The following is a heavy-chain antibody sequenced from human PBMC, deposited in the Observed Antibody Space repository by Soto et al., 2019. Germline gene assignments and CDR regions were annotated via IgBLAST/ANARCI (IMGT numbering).Heavy chain of an antibody. CDR3: AKFGMATTKRSPPYYIDY. CDR1: GFTFSSYA. D-gene: IGHD1-1*01. V-gene: IGHV3-23*01. J-gene: IGHJ4*02. CDR2: ISGSGGGT. Sequence: GGSLRLSCAASGFTFSSYAMSWVRQAPGKGLEWVSSISGSGGGTYYADSVKGRFTFSRDNSKNTLYLQMNSLRAEDTAVYYCAKFGMATTKRSPPYYIDYWGQGALVTVSS.